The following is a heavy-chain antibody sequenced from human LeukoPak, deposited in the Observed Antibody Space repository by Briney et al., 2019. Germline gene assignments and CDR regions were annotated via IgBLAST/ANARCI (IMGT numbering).Heavy chain of an antibody. CDR2: IYYSGST. CDR1: GGSISSSSYY. J-gene: IGHJ6*03. Sequence: SETLSLTCTVSGGSISSSSYYWGWIRQPPGKGLEWIGSIYYSGSTHYNPSLKSRVTISVDTSKNQFSLKLSSVTAADTAVYYCARVVSSNIHSDYMDVWGKGPWSPSP. CDR3: ARVVSSNIHSDYMDV. D-gene: IGHD6-13*01. V-gene: IGHV4-39*07.